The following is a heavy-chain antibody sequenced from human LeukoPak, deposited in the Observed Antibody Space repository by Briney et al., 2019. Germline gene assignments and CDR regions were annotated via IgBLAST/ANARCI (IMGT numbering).Heavy chain of an antibody. J-gene: IGHJ4*02. Sequence: ASVKVSCKASGYTFTSYGISWVRQAPGQGLEWMGWISAYNGNTNYAQKLQGRVTMTTDTSTNTAYMELRSLRSDDTAVYYCARDLDLGIAVAGTDLDYWGQGTLVTVSS. D-gene: IGHD6-19*01. V-gene: IGHV1-18*01. CDR2: ISAYNGNT. CDR1: GYTFTSYG. CDR3: ARDLDLGIAVAGTDLDY.